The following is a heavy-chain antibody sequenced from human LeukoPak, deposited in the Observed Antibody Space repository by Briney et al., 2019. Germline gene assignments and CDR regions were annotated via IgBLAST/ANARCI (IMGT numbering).Heavy chain of an antibody. V-gene: IGHV4-34*01. CDR3: ARPQRGIAVAGTYMDV. J-gene: IGHJ6*03. CDR1: GGSFSGYY. CDR2: INHSGST. Sequence: PSETLSLTCAVYGGSFSGYYWSWIRQPPGKGLEWIGEINHSGSTNYNPSLKSRVTISVDTSKNQFSLKLSSVTAADTAVYYCARPQRGIAVAGTYMDVWGQGTTVTVSS. D-gene: IGHD6-19*01.